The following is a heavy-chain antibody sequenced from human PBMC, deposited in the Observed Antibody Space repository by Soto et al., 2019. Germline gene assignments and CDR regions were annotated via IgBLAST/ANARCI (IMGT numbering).Heavy chain of an antibody. CDR2: ISSSSSYI. CDR1: GFTFSIYS. D-gene: IGHD3-22*01. V-gene: IGHV3-21*01. CDR3: ARVIYASSGPADV. J-gene: IGHJ6*01. Sequence: WGSLLLSCASSGFTFSIYSMNWVRQAPGKGLDWVSSISSSSSYIYYADSVKGRFTISRDNAKNSLYLQMNSLRAEDTAVYYCARVIYASSGPADVWGQGTPVTVSS.